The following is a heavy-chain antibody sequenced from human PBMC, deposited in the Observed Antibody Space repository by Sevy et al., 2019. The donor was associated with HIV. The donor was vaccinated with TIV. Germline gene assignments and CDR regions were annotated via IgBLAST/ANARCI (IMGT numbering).Heavy chain of an antibody. Sequence: GGSLRLSCAASGFTFDDYAMHWVRQAPGKGLEWVSGISWNSGSIGYADSVKGRFTISRDNAKNSLYLQMNSLRAEDTDLYYCAKECRDGYSAHAFDIWGQGTMVTVSS. CDR3: AKECRDGYSAHAFDI. CDR2: ISWNSGSI. CDR1: GFTFDDYA. V-gene: IGHV3-9*01. J-gene: IGHJ3*02. D-gene: IGHD4-4*01.